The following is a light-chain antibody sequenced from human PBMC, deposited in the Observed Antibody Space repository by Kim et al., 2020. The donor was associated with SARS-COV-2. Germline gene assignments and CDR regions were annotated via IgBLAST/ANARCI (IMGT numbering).Light chain of an antibody. CDR1: QSVLYSSNNKNY. CDR3: LRHYNTPPYT. V-gene: IGKV4-1*01. J-gene: IGKJ2*01. Sequence: ATINCKSSQSVLYSSNNKNYLAWYQQKPGQPPKLLIYWASTRASGVPDRFSGSGSGTDFTLTISSLQTEDVAVYYCLRHYNTPPYTFGQGTKLEIK. CDR2: WAS.